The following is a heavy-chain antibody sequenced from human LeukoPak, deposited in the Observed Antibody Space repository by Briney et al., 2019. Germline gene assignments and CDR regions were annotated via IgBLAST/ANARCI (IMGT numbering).Heavy chain of an antibody. V-gene: IGHV3-23*01. CDR3: ARLGAAADLNSFYGMDV. Sequence: GGSLRLSCAASGFTFRSHAMSWVRQAPGKGLEWVSLIRGSDSSTYFAYSLKGRFTISRDNSKNTLFLQMNSLRPEDTAVYYCARLGAAADLNSFYGMDVWGHGTTVTVSS. D-gene: IGHD6-13*01. J-gene: IGHJ6*02. CDR2: IRGSDSST. CDR1: GFTFRSHA.